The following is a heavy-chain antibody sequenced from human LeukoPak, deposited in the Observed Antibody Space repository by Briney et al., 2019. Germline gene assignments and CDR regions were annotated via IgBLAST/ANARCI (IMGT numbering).Heavy chain of an antibody. J-gene: IGHJ4*02. CDR3: ARTVPASALDY. Sequence: SETLSLTCAVYGGSFSGYYWSWIRQPPGKGLEWIGEINHSGSTNYNPSLKSRVTISVDTSKNQFSLKLSSVTAADTAVYYCARTVPASALDYWGQGTLVTVSS. CDR2: INHSGST. V-gene: IGHV4-34*01. CDR1: GGSFSGYY.